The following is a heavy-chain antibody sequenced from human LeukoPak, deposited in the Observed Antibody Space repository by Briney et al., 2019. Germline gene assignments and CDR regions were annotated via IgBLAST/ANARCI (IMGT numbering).Heavy chain of an antibody. CDR1: GYTFTSSY. J-gene: IGHJ4*02. CDR2: VSAYNGKT. Sequence: GASVKVSCKASGYTFTSSYINWVRQAPGQGLKWMGWVSAYNGKTSYVQNFQGRVTMTTDSSTNTAYMDLTSLTSDDTAVYYCARGGTYYPCIDYWGQGTLVTVSS. V-gene: IGHV1-18*01. CDR3: ARGGTYYPCIDY. D-gene: IGHD1-26*01.